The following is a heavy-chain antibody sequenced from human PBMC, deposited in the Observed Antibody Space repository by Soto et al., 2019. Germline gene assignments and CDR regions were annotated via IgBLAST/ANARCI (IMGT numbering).Heavy chain of an antibody. V-gene: IGHV4-31*03. D-gene: IGHD3-3*01. CDR2: IFYTGST. CDR3: EREESDFRGPNCFDP. CDR1: GGSISGGAYY. Sequence: QVQLQESGPGLVKSSQTLSLTCTVSGGSISGGAYYWSWIRQHPGKGMEWIGYIFYTGSTFYNPSLKSRVAISVGTSKNQFSLKLNSVTAADTAVYYCEREESDFRGPNCFDPWGQGTLGTVSS. J-gene: IGHJ5*02.